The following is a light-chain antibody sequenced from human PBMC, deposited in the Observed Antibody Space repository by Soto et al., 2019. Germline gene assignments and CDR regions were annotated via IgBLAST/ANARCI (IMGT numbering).Light chain of an antibody. Sequence: EIVLTQSPDTLSLFPGERATLSCRASQSVSSTYLAWYQQKLGRAPRLLIFGASSRATGIPDRFSGSGSGTDFTLTISRLEPEDFAVYYCQQYGSSRWTFGQGTKVHIK. J-gene: IGKJ1*01. CDR2: GAS. CDR1: QSVSSTY. CDR3: QQYGSSRWT. V-gene: IGKV3-20*01.